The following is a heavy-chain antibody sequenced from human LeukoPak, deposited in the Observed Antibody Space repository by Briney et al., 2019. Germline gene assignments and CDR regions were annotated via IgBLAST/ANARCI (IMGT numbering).Heavy chain of an antibody. CDR3: TGVLGAVAFDWFDP. CDR1: GDSVSRDTAT. CDR2: TYYRSKWYN. V-gene: IGHV6-1*01. J-gene: IGHJ5*02. Sequence: SQTLSLTCAISGDSVSRDTATWNWIRQSPSRGLEWLGRTYYRSKWYNDYAESVNSRITINPDTSKNQFSLQLNSVTPEDTAVYYCTGVLGAVAFDWFDPWGQGTLVTVSS. D-gene: IGHD6-19*01.